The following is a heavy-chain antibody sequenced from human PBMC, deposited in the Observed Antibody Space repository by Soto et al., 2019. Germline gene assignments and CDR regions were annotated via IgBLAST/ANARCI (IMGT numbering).Heavy chain of an antibody. D-gene: IGHD2-21*01. CDR2: INTDGSAT. CDR1: GFTFSRNW. Sequence: AGGSLRLSCAASGFTFSRNWMHWVRRVPGKGLVWVSRINTDGSATDYVDSVKGRFTVSRGNAKNTLSLQMNSLRVEDTALYYCVRDGEGFWGRGTLVTVSS. V-gene: IGHV3-74*01. J-gene: IGHJ4*02. CDR3: VRDGEGF.